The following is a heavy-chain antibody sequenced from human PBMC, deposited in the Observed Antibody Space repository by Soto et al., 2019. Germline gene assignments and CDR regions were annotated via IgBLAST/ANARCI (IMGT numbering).Heavy chain of an antibody. CDR1: GFTFSSYA. Sequence: GGSLRLSCAASGFTFSSYAMHWVRQAPGKGLEWVAVISYDGSNKYYADSVKGRFTISRDNSKNTLYLQMNSLRAEDTAVYYCARDRLAVAGTKSLRRYYYGMEVWGQGTTVTVSS. J-gene: IGHJ6*02. CDR3: ARDRLAVAGTKSLRRYYYGMEV. V-gene: IGHV3-30-3*01. CDR2: ISYDGSNK. D-gene: IGHD6-19*01.